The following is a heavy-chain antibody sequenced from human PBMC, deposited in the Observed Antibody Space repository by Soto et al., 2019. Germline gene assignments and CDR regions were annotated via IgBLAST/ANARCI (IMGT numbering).Heavy chain of an antibody. CDR1: GFTFSNYG. CDR2: IWYDGSND. D-gene: IGHD1-26*01. CDR3: ARDRWEFQLFYYGLDV. J-gene: IGHJ6*02. V-gene: IGHV3-33*01. Sequence: GGSLRLSCAASGFTFSNYGVHWVRQAPDKGLEWVAIIWYDGSNDYYVDSVKGRFTISRDNSKNTLSLQMNSLRAEDTAVYYCARDRWEFQLFYYGLDVWGQGTTVTVSS.